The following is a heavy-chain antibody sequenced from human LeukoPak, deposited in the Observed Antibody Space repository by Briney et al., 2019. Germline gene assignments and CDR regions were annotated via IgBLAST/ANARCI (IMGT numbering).Heavy chain of an antibody. CDR2: IIPIFGTA. Sequence: SVKVSCKASGGTFSSYAISWVRQAPGQGLEWMGGIIPIFGTANYAQKFQGRVTITTDESTSTAYMELSSLRSEDTAVYYCASRGNYYDSSGYGYWGQGTLVTASS. D-gene: IGHD3-22*01. CDR3: ASRGNYYDSSGYGY. CDR1: GGTFSSYA. V-gene: IGHV1-69*05. J-gene: IGHJ4*02.